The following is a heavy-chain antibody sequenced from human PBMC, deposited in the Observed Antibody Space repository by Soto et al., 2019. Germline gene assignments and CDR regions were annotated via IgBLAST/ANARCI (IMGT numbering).Heavy chain of an antibody. CDR2: INPNSGGT. J-gene: IGHJ6*02. Sequence: QVQLVQSGAEVKKPGASVKVSCKASGYTFTGYYMHWVRQAPGQGLEWMGWINPNSGGTNYAQKFQGWVTMTRDTSISTAYMELSRLLSDDTAVYYCAREGVAVTTPYGMDVWGQGTTVTVSS. CDR1: GYTFTGYY. CDR3: AREGVAVTTPYGMDV. D-gene: IGHD4-17*01. V-gene: IGHV1-2*04.